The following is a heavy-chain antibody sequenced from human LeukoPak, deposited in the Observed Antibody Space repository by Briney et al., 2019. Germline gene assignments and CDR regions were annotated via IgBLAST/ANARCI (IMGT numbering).Heavy chain of an antibody. D-gene: IGHD3-22*01. CDR2: IYYTGST. Sequence: SETLSLTCTVSGGSISGYYWSWVRQPPGKGLEWIGYIYYTGSTDYNPSLKGRLTMSVDTSKNQFSLKLSSVTAADTAVYYCARILLDYFDSNGYPDYWGQGTLVTVSS. CDR1: GGSISGYY. V-gene: IGHV4-59*08. CDR3: ARILLDYFDSNGYPDY. J-gene: IGHJ4*02.